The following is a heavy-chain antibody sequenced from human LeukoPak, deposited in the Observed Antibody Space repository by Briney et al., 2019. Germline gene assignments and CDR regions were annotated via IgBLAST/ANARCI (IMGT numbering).Heavy chain of an antibody. V-gene: IGHV3-23*01. CDR2: ISASGGGA. D-gene: IGHD2-2*02. J-gene: IGHJ4*02. Sequence: GGSLRLSCAASGFTFKKYAMTWVRQAPGKGPEWVSTISASGGGAYYADSVKGRFTISRDNSKDTLSLQMNTLRAEDTAVYYCAKDVRRAEYCSATTCYTSSFDSWGQGTLVTVSS. CDR3: AKDVRRAEYCSATTCYTSSFDS. CDR1: GFTFKKYA.